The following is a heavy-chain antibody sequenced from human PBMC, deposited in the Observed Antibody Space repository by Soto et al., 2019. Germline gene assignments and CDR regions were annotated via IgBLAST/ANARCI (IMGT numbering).Heavy chain of an antibody. D-gene: IGHD3-3*01. Sequence: SETLAVVSTGSGGPDSGASCHWIGSAQPPGKGLEWIGNIYKTETTYYNSALKSRVDISVDTSKNQIFLRLTSVTAADTAVYFCARRTANWSADPGVAMWGEGSMVTDSS. CDR2: IYKTETT. CDR1: GGPDSGASCH. CDR3: ARRTANWSADPGVAM. V-gene: IGHV4-39*01. J-gene: IGHJ3*01.